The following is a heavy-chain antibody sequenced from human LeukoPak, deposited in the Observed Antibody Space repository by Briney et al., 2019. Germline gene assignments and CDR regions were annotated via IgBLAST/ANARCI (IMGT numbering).Heavy chain of an antibody. V-gene: IGHV3-48*03. CDR3: ARRSGRRYEY. CDR2: ISGGGEST. Sequence: GGSLRLSCAASGFTFRSYEMNWVRHAPGRGLEGGSHISGGGESTVYPDAVKGRFTISRDNTKNSLYLQMNSLSVEDTGVYYCARRSGRRYEYWGQGVLVTVSP. J-gene: IGHJ4*02. D-gene: IGHD5-24*01. CDR1: GFTFRSYE.